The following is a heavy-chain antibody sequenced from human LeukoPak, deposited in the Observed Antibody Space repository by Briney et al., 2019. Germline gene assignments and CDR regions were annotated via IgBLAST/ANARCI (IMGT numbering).Heavy chain of an antibody. J-gene: IGHJ4*02. CDR1: DGSITNYD. V-gene: IGHV4-59*01. Sequence: PSETLSLTCTVSDGSITNYDWSWVRQPPGKGLEFIGHVHYSGTANYNPSLRSRVTISIDSYKKYFFLKLKSVTAADTAVYFCARGYCDFRVEGRYFHSWGQGTLVTVSS. CDR3: ARGYCDFRVEGRYFHS. D-gene: IGHD4-17*01. CDR2: VHYSGTA.